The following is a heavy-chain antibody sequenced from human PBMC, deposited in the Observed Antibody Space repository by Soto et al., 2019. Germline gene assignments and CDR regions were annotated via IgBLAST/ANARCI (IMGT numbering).Heavy chain of an antibody. CDR3: ARLRKNYYGSGRAPYYYGMDV. CDR2: IYYSGST. CDR1: GGYSGGYY. D-gene: IGHD3-10*01. Sequence: SETLSLTSSVAGGYSGGYYGGWIRQPPGKGLEWIGYIYYSGSTNYNPSLKSRVTISVDTSKNQFSLKLSSVTAADTAVYYCARLRKNYYGSGRAPYYYGMDVWGQGTTVTVSS. V-gene: IGHV4-59*08. J-gene: IGHJ6*02.